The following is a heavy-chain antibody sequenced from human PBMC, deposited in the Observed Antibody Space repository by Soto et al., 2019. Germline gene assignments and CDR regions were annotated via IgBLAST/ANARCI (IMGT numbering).Heavy chain of an antibody. CDR2: IFSNDEK. CDR3: ARLRPGIAAAGISGDFDY. Sequence: GPTLVNPTETLTLTCTVSGFSLSNARMGVSWIRQPPGKALEWLAHIFSNDEKSYSTSLKSRLTISKDTSKSQVVLTMTNMDPVDTATYYCARLRPGIAAAGISGDFDYWGQGTLVTVSS. D-gene: IGHD6-13*01. J-gene: IGHJ4*02. V-gene: IGHV2-26*01. CDR1: GFSLSNARMG.